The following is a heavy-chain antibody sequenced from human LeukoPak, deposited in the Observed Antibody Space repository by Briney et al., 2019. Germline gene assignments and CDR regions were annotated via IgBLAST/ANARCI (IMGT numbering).Heavy chain of an antibody. V-gene: IGHV3-21*06. CDR2: ISSSISYI. CDR1: VFTFSIYS. D-gene: IGHD3-10*01. J-gene: IGHJ4*02. CDR3: ARDRHHRFGELFP. Sequence: GGSLRLSCAASVFTFSIYSMNWVRQAPGKGLEWVSSISSSISYIYYADSVKGRFTISRDNAKNSLYLQMNSLRAEDTAVYYCARDRHHRFGELFPWGQGTLVTVSS.